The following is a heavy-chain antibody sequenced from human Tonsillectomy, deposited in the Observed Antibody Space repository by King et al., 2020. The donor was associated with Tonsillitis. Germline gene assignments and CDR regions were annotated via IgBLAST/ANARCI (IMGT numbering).Heavy chain of an antibody. CDR1: GFNFSSYG. CDR3: ARDPTMVPYYFYYYMDV. J-gene: IGHJ6*03. V-gene: IGHV3-21*01. Sequence: QLVQSGGGLVKPGGSLRLSCAASGFNFSSYGMNWVRQAPGKGLEWVSSISSSTSYIYYADSVKGRFTISRDNAKNSLYLEMNSLRAEDTAVYYCARDPTMVPYYFYYYMDVWGKGTTVTVSS. CDR2: ISSSTSYI. D-gene: IGHD3-10*01.